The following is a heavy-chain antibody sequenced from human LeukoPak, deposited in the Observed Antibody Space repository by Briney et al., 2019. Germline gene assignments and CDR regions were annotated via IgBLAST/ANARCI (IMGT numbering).Heavy chain of an antibody. CDR2: IIPILGIA. CDR1: GGTFSSYA. D-gene: IGHD3-10*01. Sequence: AASVKVSCKASGGTFSSYAISWVRQAPGQGLEWMGRIIPILGIANYAQKFQGGVTITADNSTSTAYMELSSLRSEDTAVYYCARGPTLLLGVISWFDPWGQGTLVTVSS. CDR3: ARGPTLLLGVISWFDP. V-gene: IGHV1-69*04. J-gene: IGHJ5*02.